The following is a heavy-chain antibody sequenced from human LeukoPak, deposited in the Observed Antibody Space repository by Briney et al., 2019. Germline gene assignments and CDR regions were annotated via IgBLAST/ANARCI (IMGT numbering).Heavy chain of an antibody. CDR3: ARQLWLSFGYDY. D-gene: IGHD5-18*01. V-gene: IGHV1-18*01. CDR2: ISAHNGNT. Sequence: GASVKVSCKASGYTFTSYGISWVRQAPGQGLEWRGWISAHNGNTKYAQKLQGRVTLTTDTSTSTAYMELRSLRSDDTAVYYCARQLWLSFGYDYWGQGTLVTVSS. J-gene: IGHJ4*02. CDR1: GYTFTSYG.